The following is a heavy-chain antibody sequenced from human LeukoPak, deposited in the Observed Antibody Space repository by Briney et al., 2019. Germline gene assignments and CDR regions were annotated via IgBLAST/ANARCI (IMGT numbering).Heavy chain of an antibody. V-gene: IGHV3-64*01. D-gene: IGHD4-17*01. Sequence: GGSLRLSCAASGFTFSSYAMHWVRQAPGRGLEYVSAISSNGGSTYYANSVKGRFTISRDNSKNTLYLQMGSLRAEDMAVYYCARDGPHYGDYYYYYYMDVWGKGTTVTVSS. CDR1: GFTFSSYA. J-gene: IGHJ6*03. CDR2: ISSNGGST. CDR3: ARDGPHYGDYYYYYYMDV.